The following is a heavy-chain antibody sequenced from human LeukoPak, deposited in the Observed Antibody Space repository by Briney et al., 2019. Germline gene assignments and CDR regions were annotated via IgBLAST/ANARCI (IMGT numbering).Heavy chain of an antibody. J-gene: IGHJ4*02. CDR1: GFTFNNYA. CDR2: ISGVGSHT. Sequence: PGGSLRLSCVASGFTFNNYAISWVRQAPGKGLEWVSAISGVGSHTFYADSVRGRFTISRDNSKNTMYLHMDTLRAEDTAVYYCASGGEPRWDWGQGTLVTVSS. D-gene: IGHD1-26*01. V-gene: IGHV3-23*01. CDR3: ASGGEPRWD.